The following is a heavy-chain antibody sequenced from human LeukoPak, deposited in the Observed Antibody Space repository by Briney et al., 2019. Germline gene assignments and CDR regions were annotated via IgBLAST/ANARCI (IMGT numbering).Heavy chain of an antibody. CDR1: GFTFSSYA. D-gene: IGHD5-18*01. Sequence: GGSLRLSCAASGFTFSSYAMSWVRQAPGKGLEWVSASSGRGGSTYYADSVKGRFTISRDNSKNTLYLQMNSLRAEDTAVYYCAKIPRNTAMADNYFDYWGQGTLVTVSS. CDR2: SSGRGGST. CDR3: AKIPRNTAMADNYFDY. V-gene: IGHV3-23*01. J-gene: IGHJ4*02.